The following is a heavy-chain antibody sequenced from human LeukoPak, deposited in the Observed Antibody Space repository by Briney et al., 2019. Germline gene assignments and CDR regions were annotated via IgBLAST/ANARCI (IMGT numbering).Heavy chain of an antibody. D-gene: IGHD5-18*01. CDR3: ARWGDTAYDS. Sequence: ASVKVSCKASGYTFTSYGISWVRQAPGQRLEWMGWINAGNGNTKYSQEFQGRVTITRDTSASTAYMELSSLRSEDMAVYYCARWGDTAYDSWGQGTLVTVSS. V-gene: IGHV1-3*03. J-gene: IGHJ4*02. CDR1: GYTFTSYG. CDR2: INAGNGNT.